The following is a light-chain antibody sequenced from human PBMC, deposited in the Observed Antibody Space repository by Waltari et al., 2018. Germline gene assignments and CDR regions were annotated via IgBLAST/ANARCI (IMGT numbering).Light chain of an antibody. Sequence: DIVMTQTPLSLPVTLGEPASISCRSSQSHLDSEDGNTYLEWYLQKPGQSPQLLIYEVSNRASGVPDRFSGSGSDTDFTLKISRVEAEDVGVYYCMQALEFPFTFGPGTKLDIK. V-gene: IGKV2-40*01. CDR2: EVS. CDR3: MQALEFPFT. CDR1: QSHLDSEDGNTY. J-gene: IGKJ3*01.